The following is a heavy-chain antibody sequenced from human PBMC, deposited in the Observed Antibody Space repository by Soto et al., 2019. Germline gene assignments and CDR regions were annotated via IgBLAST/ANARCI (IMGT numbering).Heavy chain of an antibody. V-gene: IGHV3-23*01. J-gene: IGHJ4*02. CDR2: ISVSADRT. CDR3: ANAQFKPGLLYSLGLLLPEYVY. Sequence: PVGSLRLSCVASGFAFSTFAMTWVRQAPGKGLEWVAGISVSADRTYYADSVKGRFTVSRDNSKNTLFLHMSSLRVEDTAVYYCANAQFKPGLLYSLGLLLPEYVYWGQGTLVTVSS. D-gene: IGHD3-22*01. CDR1: GFAFSTFA.